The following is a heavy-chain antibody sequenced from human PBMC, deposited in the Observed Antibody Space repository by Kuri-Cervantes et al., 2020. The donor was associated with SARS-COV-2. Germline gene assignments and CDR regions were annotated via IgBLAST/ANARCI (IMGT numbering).Heavy chain of an antibody. CDR2: IYYSGTT. V-gene: IGHV4-59*12. J-gene: IGHJ4*02. D-gene: IGHD5-18*01. Sequence: SETLSLTCFVSGGSLSPYYWSWIRQPPGTGLEYIGYIYYSGTTNCNPSLKSRVSISVDTSKNQFSLKLNSVTAADTAVYYCAREVRGYHYGYFDYWGQGALVTVSS. CDR1: GGSLSPYY. CDR3: AREVRGYHYGYFDY.